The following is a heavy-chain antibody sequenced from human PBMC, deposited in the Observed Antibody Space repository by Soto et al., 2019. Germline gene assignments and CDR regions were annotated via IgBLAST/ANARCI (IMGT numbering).Heavy chain of an antibody. CDR3: AKDQPESSGWYYYYYGMDV. CDR2: ISYDGSNK. CDR1: GFTFSSYG. Sequence: QVQLVESGGGVVQPGRSLRLSYAASGFTFSSYGMHWDRQDPGKGLEWVAVISYDGSNKYYADSVKGRFTISRDNSKNTLYLHMNSLRSEDTTLYYCAKDQPESSGWYYYYYGMDVTGQGATVTVSS. J-gene: IGHJ6*02. V-gene: IGHV3-30*18. D-gene: IGHD6-19*01.